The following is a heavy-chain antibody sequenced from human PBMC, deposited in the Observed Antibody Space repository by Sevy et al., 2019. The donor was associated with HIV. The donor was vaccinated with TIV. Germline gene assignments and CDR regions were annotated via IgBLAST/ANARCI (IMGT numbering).Heavy chain of an antibody. Sequence: SETLSLTCTVSGGSISSSSYYWGWIRQPPGKGLEWIAIIYYSGSTYYNPSLKSRVSIFIDTSKNQFSLKLSPVTAADPALYYCARLSLSRGVTTGSYYFDYWGQGTLVTVSS. D-gene: IGHD1-1*01. CDR1: GGSISSSSYY. V-gene: IGHV4-39*01. CDR2: IYYSGST. J-gene: IGHJ4*02. CDR3: ARLSLSRGVTTGSYYFDY.